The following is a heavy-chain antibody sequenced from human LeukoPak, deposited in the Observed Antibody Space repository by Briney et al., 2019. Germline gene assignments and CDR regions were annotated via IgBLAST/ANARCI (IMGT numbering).Heavy chain of an antibody. J-gene: IGHJ4*02. CDR3: ARDGPHIEVGAPDY. V-gene: IGHV1-18*01. D-gene: IGHD1-26*01. CDR2: ISAYNGNT. CDR1: GGTFSSYA. Sequence: ASVTVSCKASGGTFSSYAISWVRQAPGQGLEWMGWISAYNGNTNYAQKLQGRVTMTTDTSTSTAYMELRSLRSDDTAVYYCARDGPHIEVGAPDYWGQGTLITVSS.